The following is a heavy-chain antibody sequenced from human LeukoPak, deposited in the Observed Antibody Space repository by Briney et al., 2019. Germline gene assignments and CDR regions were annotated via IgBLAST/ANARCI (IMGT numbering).Heavy chain of an antibody. V-gene: IGHV1-69*06. CDR2: IIPFFGTT. D-gene: IGHD3-22*01. J-gene: IGHJ4*02. Sequence: SVKVSCKASGGTFSSYAVSWVRLTPGQGLEWLGGIIPFFGTTTYAQKFQAKVTVTADKSTNTAYLEISSLTSDDTAVYYCARCSPGDSSNFYAVLQYWGQGTQVTVST. CDR1: GGTFSSYA. CDR3: ARCSPGDSSNFYAVLQY.